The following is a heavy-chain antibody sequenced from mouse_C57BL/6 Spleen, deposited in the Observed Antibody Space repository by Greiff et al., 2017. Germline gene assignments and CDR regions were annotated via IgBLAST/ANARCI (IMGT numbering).Heavy chain of an antibody. Sequence: QVQLKESGPELVKPGASVKISCKASGYAFSSSWMNWVKQRPGKGLEWIGRIYPGDGDTNYNGKFKGKATLTADKSSSTAYMQLSSLTSEDSAVYFCAPIYYYGLYAMDYWGQGTSVTVSS. CDR3: APIYYYGLYAMDY. V-gene: IGHV1-82*01. J-gene: IGHJ4*01. D-gene: IGHD1-1*01. CDR2: IYPGDGDT. CDR1: GYAFSSSW.